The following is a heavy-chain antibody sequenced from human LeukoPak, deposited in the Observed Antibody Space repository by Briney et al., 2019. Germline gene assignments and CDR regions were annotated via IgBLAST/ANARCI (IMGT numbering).Heavy chain of an antibody. V-gene: IGHV3-53*01. CDR1: GFTVSSNY. D-gene: IGHD2-15*01. CDR2: IYNDGTT. Sequence: GGSLRLSCAASGFTVSSNYMSWVRQAPGKGLQWVSVIYNDGTTYYADSVKGRFTISRDNSKNMLYLQMNSLRAEDTAVYYCAREICGDSCNPPSYMDVWGNGTTVTVSS. CDR3: AREICGDSCNPPSYMDV. J-gene: IGHJ6*03.